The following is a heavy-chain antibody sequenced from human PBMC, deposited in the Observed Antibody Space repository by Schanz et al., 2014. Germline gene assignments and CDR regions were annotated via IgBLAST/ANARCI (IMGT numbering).Heavy chain of an antibody. CDR3: TRTPFYFFHGMDV. CDR1: GFSFSDYP. J-gene: IGHJ6*02. Sequence: EVQLVESGGGLVQPGGSLRLSCAGSGFSFSDYPMNWVRLAPGKGLEWLAYISAAGSSIHYADSMKGRFTISRDNARNSVYLHMSSLRDEDTALYYCTRTPFYFFHGMDVWGQGTLVAVSS. V-gene: IGHV3-48*02. CDR2: ISAAGSSI.